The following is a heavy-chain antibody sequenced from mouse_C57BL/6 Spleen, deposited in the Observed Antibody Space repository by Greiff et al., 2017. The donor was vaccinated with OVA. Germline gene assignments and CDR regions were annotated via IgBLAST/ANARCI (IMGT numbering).Heavy chain of an antibody. V-gene: IGHV1-82*01. Sequence: VKLQQSGPELVKPGASVKISCKASGYAFSSSWMNWVKQRPGKGLEWIGRIYPGDGDTNYNGKFKGKATLTADKSSSTAYMQLSSLTSEDSAVYFCARGGEYDGYFDVWGTGTTVTVSS. CDR1: GYAFSSSW. J-gene: IGHJ1*03. CDR2: IYPGDGDT. CDR3: ARGGEYDGYFDV. D-gene: IGHD1-2*01.